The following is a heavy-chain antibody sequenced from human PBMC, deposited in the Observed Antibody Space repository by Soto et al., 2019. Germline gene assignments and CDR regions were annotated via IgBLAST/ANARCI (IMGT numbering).Heavy chain of an antibody. J-gene: IGHJ1*01. Sequence: QVQLQESGPGLVKPSQTLSLTCTVSGGSVSGGVYYWNWIRQHPEKGLEWIGYIYYSGSTYYNPSLRSRVTISAAPSKNQFSLKLSSVTVADTAVYYCARSSVAGAGYFQHWGQGTQVIVSS. D-gene: IGHD6-19*01. V-gene: IGHV4-31*03. CDR3: ARSSVAGAGYFQH. CDR2: IYYSGST. CDR1: GGSVSGGVYY.